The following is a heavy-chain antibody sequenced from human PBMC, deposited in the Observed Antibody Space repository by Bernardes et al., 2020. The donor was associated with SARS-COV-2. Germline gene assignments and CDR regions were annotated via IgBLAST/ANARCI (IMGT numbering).Heavy chain of an antibody. D-gene: IGHD6-6*01. Sequence: SETLSLTCTVSGGSISSYYWSWIRQPPGKGLEWIGYIYYSGSTNYNPSLKSRVTISVDTSKNQFSLKLSSVTAADTAVYYCARDNTDSSSSSWFDPWGQGTLVTVSS. CDR2: IYYSGST. J-gene: IGHJ5*02. CDR1: GGSISSYY. V-gene: IGHV4-59*01. CDR3: ARDNTDSSSSSWFDP.